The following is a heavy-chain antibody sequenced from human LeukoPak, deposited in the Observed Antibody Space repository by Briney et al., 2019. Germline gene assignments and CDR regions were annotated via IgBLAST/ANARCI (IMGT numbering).Heavy chain of an antibody. Sequence: SETLSLTCAVYGASFSGYYWSWIRQPPGKGLEWIGEINHSGSTNYNPSLKSRVTISVDTSKNQFSLKLSSVTAADTAVYYCARDLDGGYFDYWGQGTLVTVSS. CDR3: ARDLDGGYFDY. V-gene: IGHV4-34*01. CDR1: GASFSGYY. J-gene: IGHJ4*02. CDR2: INHSGST.